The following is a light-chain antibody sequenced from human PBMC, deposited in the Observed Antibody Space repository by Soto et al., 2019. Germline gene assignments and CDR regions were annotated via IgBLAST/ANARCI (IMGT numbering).Light chain of an antibody. CDR2: DVT. V-gene: IGLV2-11*01. Sequence: QSALTQPRSVSGSPGQSVTISCTGTSSDVGGYDSVSWYQQHPGKAPKLIISDVTNRPSGVPDRFSGSKSGNTASLTISGLQAEDEADYYCCSYAGTPYVFGTGTKLTVL. CDR3: CSYAGTPYV. J-gene: IGLJ1*01. CDR1: SSDVGGYDS.